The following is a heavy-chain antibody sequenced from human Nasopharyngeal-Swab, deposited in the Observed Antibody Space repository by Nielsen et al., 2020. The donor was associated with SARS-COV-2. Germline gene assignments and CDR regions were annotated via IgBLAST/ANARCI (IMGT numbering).Heavy chain of an antibody. CDR3: AKDGVYSSSWSPYYYYYYGMDV. V-gene: IGHV3-23*01. Sequence: GESLKISCAASGFTFSSYAMSWARQAPGKGLEWVSAISGSGGSTYYADSVKGRFTISRDNSKNTLYLQMNSLRAEDTAVYYCAKDGVYSSSWSPYYYYYYGMDVWGQGTTVTVSS. J-gene: IGHJ6*02. CDR2: ISGSGGST. CDR1: GFTFSSYA. D-gene: IGHD6-13*01.